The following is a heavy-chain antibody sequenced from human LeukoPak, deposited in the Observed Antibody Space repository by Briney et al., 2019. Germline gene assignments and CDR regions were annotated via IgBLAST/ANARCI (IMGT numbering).Heavy chain of an antibody. CDR3: AKGIAVAGIGIDY. V-gene: IGHV3-23*01. J-gene: IGHJ4*02. Sequence: GGSLRLSCAASGFTFSSYVMSWVRQAPGKGLEWVSAISGSGGSTYYADSVKGRFTISRDNSKNTLYLQMNSLRAEDTAVYYCAKGIAVAGIGIDYWGQGTLVTVSS. CDR2: ISGSGGST. CDR1: GFTFSSYV. D-gene: IGHD6-19*01.